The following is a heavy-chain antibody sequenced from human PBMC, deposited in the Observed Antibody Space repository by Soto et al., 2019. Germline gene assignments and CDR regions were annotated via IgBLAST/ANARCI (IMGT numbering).Heavy chain of an antibody. CDR2: ISSSSGVI. V-gene: IGHV3-48*01. CDR1: GFILSDCA. Sequence: EVQLVESGGGLVQPGGSLRLSCATSGFILSDCAMNWVRQAPGKGLEWVSYISSSSGVIDYADSVKGRFTVSRDNARNSLYLQMNRLRAADTAVYYCARDLSWGSNWYYYMDVWGKGTTVTVSS. J-gene: IGHJ6*03. D-gene: IGHD7-27*01. CDR3: ARDLSWGSNWYYYMDV.